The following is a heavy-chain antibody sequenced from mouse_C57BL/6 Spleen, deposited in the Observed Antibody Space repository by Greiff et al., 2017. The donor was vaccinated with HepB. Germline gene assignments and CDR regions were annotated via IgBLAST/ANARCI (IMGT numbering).Heavy chain of an antibody. CDR2: INYDGSST. CDR3: ARGRLAGEFDY. Sequence: EVQLVESEGGLVQPGSSMKLSCTASGFTFSDYYMAWVRQVPEKGLEWVANINYDGSSTYYLDSLKSRFIISRDNAKNILYLQMSSLKSEDTATYYCARGRLAGEFDYWGQGTTLTVSS. V-gene: IGHV5-16*01. D-gene: IGHD3-3*01. J-gene: IGHJ2*01. CDR1: GFTFSDYY.